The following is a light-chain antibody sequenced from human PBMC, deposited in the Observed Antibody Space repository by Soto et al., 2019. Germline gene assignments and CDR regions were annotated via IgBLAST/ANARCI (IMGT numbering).Light chain of an antibody. CDR2: INN. V-gene: IGLV1-44*01. J-gene: IGLJ1*01. CDR1: PSNIGENT. CDR3: AAWDDSLNGHV. Sequence: QSVLTQPPSASGTPGQRVTISCSGSPSNIGENTVSWYQLLPGTAPKVVIYINNKRPSGVPDRFSGSKSGTLASLAISGLQSEDEADYYCAAWDDSLNGHVFGTGTKVTVL.